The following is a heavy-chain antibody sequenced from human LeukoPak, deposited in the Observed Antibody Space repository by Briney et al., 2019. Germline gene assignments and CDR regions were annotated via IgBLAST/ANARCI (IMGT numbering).Heavy chain of an antibody. CDR2: IIPIFGTA. V-gene: IGHV1-69*13. CDR1: GGTFSSYA. Sequence: SVKVSCKASGGTFSSYAISWVRQAPGQGLEWMGGIIPIFGTANYAQKFQGRVTITADESTSTAYMELSSLRSEDTAVYYCAKSRSGSANWALQIFDNWGQGTLVTVSS. J-gene: IGHJ4*02. CDR3: AKSRSGSANWALQIFDN. D-gene: IGHD1-1*01.